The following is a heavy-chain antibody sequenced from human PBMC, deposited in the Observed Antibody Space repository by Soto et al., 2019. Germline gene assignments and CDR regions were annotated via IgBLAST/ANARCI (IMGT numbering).Heavy chain of an antibody. J-gene: IGHJ6*02. CDR2: IDWDDDK. V-gene: IGHV2-70*11. D-gene: IGHD3-9*01. Sequence: TLSLTCTFSGFSLSTSGMCVSWIRQPPGKALEWLARIDWDDDKYYSTSLKTRLTISKDTSKNQVVLTMTNMDPVDTATYYCARVEYDILTGYYNGYYYYGMDVWGQGTTVTVSS. CDR1: GFSLSTSGMC. CDR3: ARVEYDILTGYYNGYYYYGMDV.